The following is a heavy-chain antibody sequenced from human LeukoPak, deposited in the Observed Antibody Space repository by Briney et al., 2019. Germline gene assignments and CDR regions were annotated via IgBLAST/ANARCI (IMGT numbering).Heavy chain of an antibody. CDR2: ISSGGSNI. V-gene: IGHV3-11*04. CDR1: GFTVSSNY. J-gene: IGHJ4*02. CDR3: SSNGKWSGPNDY. D-gene: IGHD3-3*01. Sequence: GGSLRLSCAASGFTVSSNYMSWIRQAPGKGLEWVSYISSGGSNIYDADSVRGRFTISRDNTKNSLYLQMNSLRAEDTAVYYCSSNGKWSGPNDYWGQGTLVTVSS.